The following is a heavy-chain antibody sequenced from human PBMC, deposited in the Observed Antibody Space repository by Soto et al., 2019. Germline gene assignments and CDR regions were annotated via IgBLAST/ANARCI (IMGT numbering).Heavy chain of an antibody. CDR3: AKAGRVRGVSYFDY. V-gene: IGHV3-23*01. D-gene: IGHD3-10*01. CDR1: GFTFSSYA. Sequence: GGSLRLSCAASGFTFSSYAMSWVRQAPGKGLEWVSAISGSGGSTYYADSVKGRFTISRDNSKNTLYLQMNSLGAEDTAVYYCAKAGRVRGVSYFDYWGQGTLVTVSS. CDR2: ISGSGGST. J-gene: IGHJ4*02.